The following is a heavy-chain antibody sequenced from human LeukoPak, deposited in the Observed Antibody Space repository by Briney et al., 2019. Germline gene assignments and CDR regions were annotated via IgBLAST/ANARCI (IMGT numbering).Heavy chain of an antibody. Sequence: SGGSLRLSCAGSGFTVSSSYMSWVRQAPGKGLEWVSTINTGDTTYYADSVKGRFTISRDNSNNGLHLQMNSLRAEDTAVYYCVKGGFTYYNDWGQGTLVTVSS. J-gene: IGHJ4*02. V-gene: IGHV3-53*01. CDR2: INTGDTT. CDR1: GFTVSSSY. CDR3: VKGGFTYYND. D-gene: IGHD3-22*01.